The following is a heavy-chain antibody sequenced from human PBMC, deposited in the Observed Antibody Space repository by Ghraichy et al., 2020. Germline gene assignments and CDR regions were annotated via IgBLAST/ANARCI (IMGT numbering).Heavy chain of an antibody. CDR1: GASISSHY. Sequence: SQTLSLTCTVSGASISSHYWSWIRQPPGQGQEWGGYMDYRGGTNTNHNPTSRVTISGDTSKTKCSLKLRSVTAADTAAYYCARGRDCGDDCYSAYYYDMDVWGPGTTVTVSS. CDR2: MDYRGGT. CDR3: ARGRDCGDDCYSAYYYDMDV. D-gene: IGHD2-21*02. V-gene: IGHV4-59*11. J-gene: IGHJ6*02.